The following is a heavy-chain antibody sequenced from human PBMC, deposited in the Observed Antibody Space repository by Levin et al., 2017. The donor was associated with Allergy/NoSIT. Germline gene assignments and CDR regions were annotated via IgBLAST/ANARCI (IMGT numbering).Heavy chain of an antibody. D-gene: IGHD3-16*01. CDR3: AKDSTPFY. J-gene: IGHJ4*02. V-gene: IGHV3-23*01. CDR2: ASGSGDTT. Sequence: GESLKISCAASGFSFSNYAMTWVRQAPGKGLEWVSGASGSGDTTFYADSVKGRFTISRDNAKNTLYLQMNSLRAEDSAIYYCAKDSTPFYWGQGTLVTVSS. CDR1: GFSFSNYA.